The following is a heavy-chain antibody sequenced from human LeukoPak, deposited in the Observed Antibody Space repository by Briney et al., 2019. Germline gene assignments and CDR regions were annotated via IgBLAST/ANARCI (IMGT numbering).Heavy chain of an antibody. CDR3: ARGGGDGEKIDY. V-gene: IGHV3-23*01. D-gene: IGHD3-10*01. J-gene: IGHJ4*02. Sequence: ASGGVTYYADSVKGRFTISRDNSKNILYLQVNSLRAEDTAVYYCARGGGDGEKIDYWGQGTLVTVSS. CDR2: ASGGVT.